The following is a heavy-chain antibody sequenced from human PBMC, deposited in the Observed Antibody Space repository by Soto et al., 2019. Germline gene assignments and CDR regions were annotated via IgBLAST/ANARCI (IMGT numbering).Heavy chain of an antibody. V-gene: IGHV3-23*01. D-gene: IGHD2-15*01. J-gene: IGHJ4*02. CDR2: ISGSGGST. Sequence: PGGSLRLSCAASGFTFRSYAMSWVRQAPGKGLEWVSAISGSGGSTYYADSVKGRFTISRDNSKNTLYLQMNSLRAEDTAVYYCAKDNIVVVVAATFGLYDYGDADFDYWGQGTLVTVSS. CDR3: AKDNIVVVVAATFGLYDYGDADFDY. CDR1: GFTFRSYA.